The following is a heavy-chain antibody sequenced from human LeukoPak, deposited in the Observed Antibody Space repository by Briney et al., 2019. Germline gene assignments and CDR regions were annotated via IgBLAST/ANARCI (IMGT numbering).Heavy chain of an antibody. Sequence: GGSLRLSCAASGFTFSSYGMHWVRQAPGKGLEWVALISCDGSNKYYADSVKGRFTISTDNSKNTLYLQMNSLRAEDTAVYYCATTWANSYDCGGDCYSAGRFDYWGQGTLVTVSS. CDR3: ATTWANSYDCGGDCYSAGRFDY. J-gene: IGHJ4*02. CDR2: ISCDGSNK. V-gene: IGHV3-30*03. D-gene: IGHD2-21*02. CDR1: GFTFSSYG.